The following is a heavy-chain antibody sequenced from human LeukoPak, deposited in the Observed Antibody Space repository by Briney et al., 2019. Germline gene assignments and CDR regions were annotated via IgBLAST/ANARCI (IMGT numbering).Heavy chain of an antibody. D-gene: IGHD1-26*01. CDR1: GFTFSSYS. CDR3: ARGGELLRPADY. CDR2: ITSSNNYI. J-gene: IGHJ4*02. V-gene: IGHV3-21*01. Sequence: GSLRLSCAGSGFTFSSYSMNWVRQAPGKGLEWVSSITSSNNYIYYADSMKGRFTISRDNAKNSLYLQMDSLRAEDTAVYYCARGGELLRPADYWGQGTLVTVSS.